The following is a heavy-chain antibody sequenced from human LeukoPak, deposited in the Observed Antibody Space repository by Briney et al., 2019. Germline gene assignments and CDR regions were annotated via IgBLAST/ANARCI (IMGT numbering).Heavy chain of an antibody. CDR2: IRSKAYGGTT. V-gene: IGHV3-49*03. J-gene: IGHJ4*02. Sequence: GGSLRLSCTASGFTFGDYAMSWFRQAPGKGLEWVGFIRSKAYGGTTEYAASVKGRFTISRDDSKSIAYLQVNSLKTEDTAVYYCTRGEDAMVTEGFDYWGQGTLVTVSS. CDR3: TRGEDAMVTEGFDY. CDR1: GFTFGDYA. D-gene: IGHD5-18*01.